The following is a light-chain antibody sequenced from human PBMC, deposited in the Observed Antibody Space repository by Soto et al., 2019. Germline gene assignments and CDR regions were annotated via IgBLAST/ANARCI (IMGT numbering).Light chain of an antibody. V-gene: IGLV2-14*01. Sequence: QSALTQPASVSGSPGQSITISCTGTSSDVGGYNYVSWYQHHPGKAPQLMIYEVAKRPADVSNRFSGSKSGNTASLTISWLQPEDEADYYCSSYTGSGTLFGGGTKLTVL. CDR2: EVA. CDR3: SSYTGSGTL. J-gene: IGLJ3*02. CDR1: SSDVGGYNY.